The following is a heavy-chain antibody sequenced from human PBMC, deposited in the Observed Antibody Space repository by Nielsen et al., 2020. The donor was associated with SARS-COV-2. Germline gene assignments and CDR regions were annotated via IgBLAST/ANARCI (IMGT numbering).Heavy chain of an antibody. CDR1: GFRFTSYT. CDR2: ISGSGGRT. Sequence: GGSLRLSCAASGFRFTSYTMNWVRQAPGKGLEWVSTISGSGGRTDYADSVKGRFTISRDNSKNTLFLQMNSLRAEDTAKYYCASHLVGDTVWWGQGTLVTVSS. D-gene: IGHD1-26*01. J-gene: IGHJ4*02. CDR3: ASHLVGDTVW. V-gene: IGHV3-23*01.